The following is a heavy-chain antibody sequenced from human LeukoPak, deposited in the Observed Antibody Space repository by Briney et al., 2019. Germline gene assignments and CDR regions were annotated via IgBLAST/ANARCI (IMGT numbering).Heavy chain of an antibody. V-gene: IGHV3-23*01. D-gene: IGHD3-3*01. Sequence: GGSLRLSCAASGFTFSSYAMSWVRQAPGKGLEWVSAISGSGGSTYHADSVKGRFTISRDNSKNTLYLQMNSLRAEDTAVYYCAKDTYYDFWSGYIEGYFDYWGQGTLVTVSS. CDR1: GFTFSSYA. CDR2: ISGSGGST. CDR3: AKDTYYDFWSGYIEGYFDY. J-gene: IGHJ4*02.